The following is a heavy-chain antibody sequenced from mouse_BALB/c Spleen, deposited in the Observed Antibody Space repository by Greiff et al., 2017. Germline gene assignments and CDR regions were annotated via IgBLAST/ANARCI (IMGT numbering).Heavy chain of an antibody. CDR1: GYTFTSYW. Sequence: QVQLQQSGAELAKPGASVKMSCKASGYTFTSYWMHWVKQRPGQGLEWIGYINPSTGYTEYNQKFKDKATLTADKSSSTAYMQLSSMTSEDSAVYYCECYYYGSSLFAYWGQGTLVTVSA. CDR3: ECYYYGSSLFAY. V-gene: IGHV1-7*01. J-gene: IGHJ3*01. D-gene: IGHD1-1*01. CDR2: INPSTGYT.